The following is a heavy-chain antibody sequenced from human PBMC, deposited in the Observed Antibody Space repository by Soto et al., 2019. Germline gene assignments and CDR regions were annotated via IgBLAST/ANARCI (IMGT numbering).Heavy chain of an antibody. CDR1: GIDITTYY. V-gene: IGHV4-59*01. CDR3: ARCPIDHNWFDP. CDR2: IYDTGST. D-gene: IGHD3-9*01. Sequence: ETLSLTCPVSGIDITTYYWSWLRQSPGKGLEWIGHIYDTGSTTYNPSLKSRVTISVDTYNKQFSLRLTSVTAADTAVYYCARCPIDHNWFDPWGQGTMVTVS. J-gene: IGHJ5*02.